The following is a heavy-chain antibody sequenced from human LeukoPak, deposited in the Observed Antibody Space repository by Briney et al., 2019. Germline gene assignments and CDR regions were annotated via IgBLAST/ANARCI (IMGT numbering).Heavy chain of an antibody. Sequence: QPGGSLRLSCAASGFTFSSPAMSWVRQAPGKGLEWVAAISDTGRLSYCADSVNGRFTISRDNSKNTLSLQMSSLRAADSAVYYCAKGGLRDGHSYASWGQGTLITVSS. CDR1: GFTFSSPA. D-gene: IGHD5-24*01. CDR2: ISDTGRLS. CDR3: AKGGLRDGHSYAS. V-gene: IGHV3-23*01. J-gene: IGHJ5*02.